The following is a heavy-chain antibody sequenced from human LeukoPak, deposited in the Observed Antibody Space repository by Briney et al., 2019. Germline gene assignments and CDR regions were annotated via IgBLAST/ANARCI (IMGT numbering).Heavy chain of an antibody. CDR1: GFSLSAYW. CDR3: ARRALAAGGGNWFDP. J-gene: IGHJ5*02. D-gene: IGHD6-13*01. CDR2: ISWNSGSI. Sequence: PGGSLRLSCAASGFSLSAYWMTWVRQAPGKGLEWVSGISWNSGSIGYADSVKGRFTISRDNAKNSLYLQMNSLRAEDTALYYCARRALAAGGGNWFDPWGQGTLVTVSS. V-gene: IGHV3-9*01.